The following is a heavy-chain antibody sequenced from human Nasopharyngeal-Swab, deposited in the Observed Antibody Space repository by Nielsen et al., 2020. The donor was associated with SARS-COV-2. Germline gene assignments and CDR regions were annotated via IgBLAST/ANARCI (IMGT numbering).Heavy chain of an antibody. J-gene: IGHJ6*02. V-gene: IGHV3-30*04. CDR3: ARVVGSYYGMDV. D-gene: IGHD3-10*01. Sequence: GGSLRLSCAASGFIFHSFAMHWVRQSPGKGLEWVALISFDGTNRYYADSVKGRFTISRDNSKNTLYLQMNSLRAEDTAVYYCARVVGSYYGMDVWGQGTTVTVSS. CDR2: ISFDGTNR. CDR1: GFIFHSFA.